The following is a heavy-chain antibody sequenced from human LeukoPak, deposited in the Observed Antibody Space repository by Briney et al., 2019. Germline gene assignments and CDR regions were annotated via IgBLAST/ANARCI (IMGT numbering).Heavy chain of an antibody. V-gene: IGHV3-74*01. CDR2: INGEGSRI. J-gene: IGHJ6*02. CDR1: GFNLRTYW. CDR3: ARDPGYYYYGMDV. Sequence: GGSLRLSCAVTGFNLRTYWILWVRHSPGRGLKWVARINGEGSRISYADSVRGRFTTSRDNAKNTAYLQMNSLRAEDTALYYCARDPGYYYYGMDVWGQGTTVTVSS.